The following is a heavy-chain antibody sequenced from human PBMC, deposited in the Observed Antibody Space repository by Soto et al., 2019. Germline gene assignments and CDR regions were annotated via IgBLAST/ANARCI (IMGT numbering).Heavy chain of an antibody. D-gene: IGHD6-13*01. J-gene: IGHJ4*02. V-gene: IGHV1-69*13. CDR1: GGSFSSQA. Sequence: ASVKVSCKASGGSFSSQAISWVRQAPGQGLEWMGAIIPTFGTANYAQGFQGRVTITADESTSTAYMELNSLRSEDTAVYYCARVDFSGSWYALYWGQGTLVTVSS. CDR2: IIPTFGTA. CDR3: ARVDFSGSWYALY.